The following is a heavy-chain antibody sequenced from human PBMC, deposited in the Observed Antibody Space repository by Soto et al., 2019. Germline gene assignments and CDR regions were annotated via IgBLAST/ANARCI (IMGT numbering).Heavy chain of an antibody. J-gene: IGHJ5*02. V-gene: IGHV4-61*01. CDR1: VGSLSNKTSY. CDR2: IYYSGTT. Sequence: SETLSLTCSVSVGSLSNKTSYWSWIRHPPGKRLDWVGYIYYSGTTNYNPSLQSRATVSVDTSKNQFSLTLSSVPTADTAVYYCARGPILVTSGGVPEALNCFDPWGQGTLVTVFS. CDR3: ARGPILVTSGGVPEALNCFDP. D-gene: IGHD3-16*01.